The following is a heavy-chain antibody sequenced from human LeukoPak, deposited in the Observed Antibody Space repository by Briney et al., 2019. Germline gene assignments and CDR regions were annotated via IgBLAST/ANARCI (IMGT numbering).Heavy chain of an antibody. Sequence: PGWSLTLSCAASGFTFGSYAMHWVRQAPGKGLEWVAVIAHDETNRFYADSVKGRFITSRDNAMNTLYLRMNSLRPEDTAVYFCARDLLPGAPDYFDHWGQETLVTVSS. CDR3: ARDLLPGAPDYFDH. CDR1: GFTFGSYA. V-gene: IGHV3-30*04. CDR2: IAHDETNR. J-gene: IGHJ4*02. D-gene: IGHD2-2*01.